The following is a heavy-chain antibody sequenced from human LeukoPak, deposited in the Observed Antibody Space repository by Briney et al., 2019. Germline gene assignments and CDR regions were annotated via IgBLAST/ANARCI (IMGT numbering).Heavy chain of an antibody. V-gene: IGHV4-61*02. CDR1: GGSMKSCTYY. D-gene: IGHD3-22*01. CDR2: IYTSGST. CDR3: ARCNGYSNWFDP. J-gene: IGHJ5*02. Sequence: SQTLSLTCTVSGGSMKSCTYYWSWLPPPAGKGLEWVGRIYTSGSTNYTPSLKSRVTISVDTSKNQFSLKLSSVTAADTAVYYCARCNGYSNWFDPWGQGTLVTVSS.